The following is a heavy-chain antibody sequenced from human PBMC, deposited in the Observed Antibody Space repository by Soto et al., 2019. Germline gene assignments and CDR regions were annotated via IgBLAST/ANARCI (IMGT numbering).Heavy chain of an antibody. Sequence: GESLKISCKGSGYSFTSYWISWVRQMPGKGLEWMGRIDPSDSYTNYSPSFQGHVTISADNSISTAYLHWSSLKASDTAMYYCARGKSSSSDAFDIWGQGTMVTVSS. CDR2: IDPSDSYT. J-gene: IGHJ3*02. V-gene: IGHV5-10-1*01. CDR1: GYSFTSYW. D-gene: IGHD6-13*01. CDR3: ARGKSSSSDAFDI.